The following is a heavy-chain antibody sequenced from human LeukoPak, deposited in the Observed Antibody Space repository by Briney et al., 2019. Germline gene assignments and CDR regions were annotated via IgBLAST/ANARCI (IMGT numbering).Heavy chain of an antibody. CDR3: GREDRIVLGNDALDI. V-gene: IGHV3-74*01. J-gene: IGHJ3*02. Sequence: PGGSLRLSCAASGFTVSNYWMNWVRQVPGKGLVWVSRINIEGSLTNYADSVKGRFTISKDNAKNTLYLQMNSLRGDDTAVYYCGREDRIVLGNDALDIWGQGTMVTVSS. CDR1: GFTVSNYW. D-gene: IGHD2-8*01. CDR2: INIEGSLT.